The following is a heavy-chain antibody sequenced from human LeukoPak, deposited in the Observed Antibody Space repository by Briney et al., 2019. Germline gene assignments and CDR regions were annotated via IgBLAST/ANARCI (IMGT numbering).Heavy chain of an antibody. CDR1: GFTFSSYS. V-gene: IGHV3-21*01. Sequence: GGSLRLSCAASGFTFSSYSMNWVRQAPGKGLEWVSSISSSSSYIYYADSVKGRFTISRDNSKNTLYLQMNSLRVEDTAVYYCGKSQTVYGATPIDYWGQGTLVTVSS. J-gene: IGHJ4*02. D-gene: IGHD2-15*01. CDR3: GKSQTVYGATPIDY. CDR2: ISSSSSYI.